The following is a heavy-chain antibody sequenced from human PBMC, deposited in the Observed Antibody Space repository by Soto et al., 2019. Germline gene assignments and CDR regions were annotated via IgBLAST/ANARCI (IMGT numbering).Heavy chain of an antibody. CDR1: GFTFSSYS. V-gene: IGHV3-21*01. Sequence: PGGSLRLSCAASGFTFSSYSMNWVRQAPGKGLEWVSSISSSSSHIYYADSVKGRFTISRDNAKNSLYLQMNSLRAEDTAVYYCARDNRITGTTDDYWGQGTLVTVSS. D-gene: IGHD1-7*01. CDR2: ISSSSSHI. J-gene: IGHJ4*02. CDR3: ARDNRITGTTDDY.